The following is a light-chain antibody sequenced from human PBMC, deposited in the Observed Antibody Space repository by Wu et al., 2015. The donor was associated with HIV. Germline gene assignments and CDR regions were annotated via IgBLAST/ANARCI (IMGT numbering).Light chain of an antibody. Sequence: EIVMTQSPATPSVSPGERVTLSCRASQSVSSNLAWYQHKPGQTPRLLIYGASTRATGAPARFSGSGSGTEFSLTISSMQSEDFAVYFCQQYNNWPSLTFGEGTKVEIK. V-gene: IGKV3-15*01. CDR3: QQYNNWPSLT. CDR2: GAS. J-gene: IGKJ4*01. CDR1: QSVSSN.